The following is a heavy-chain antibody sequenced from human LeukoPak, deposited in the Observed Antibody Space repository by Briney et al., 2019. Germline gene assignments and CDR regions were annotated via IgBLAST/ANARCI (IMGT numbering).Heavy chain of an antibody. CDR1: GGSISSSNW. Sequence: PSQTLSLTCTVSGGSISSSNWWSWVRQPPGKGLEWIGEIYHSGSTNYNPSLKSRVTISVDKSKNQFSLKLSSVTAADTAVYYCARGLLLQQLDPGWFDPWGQGTLVTVSS. V-gene: IGHV4-4*02. J-gene: IGHJ5*02. CDR3: ARGLLLQQLDPGWFDP. D-gene: IGHD6-13*01. CDR2: IYHSGST.